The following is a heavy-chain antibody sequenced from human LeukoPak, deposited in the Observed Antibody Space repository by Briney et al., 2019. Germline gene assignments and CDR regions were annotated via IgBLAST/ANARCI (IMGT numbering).Heavy chain of an antibody. Sequence: PGGSLRLSCAASGFAFSNYGMHWVRQAPGKGLEWVAVIWYDGSNKYYADSVKGRFTISRDNSKNTLYLQMNSLRAEDTAVYYCAGRLGNSFDPWGQGTLVTVSS. CDR3: AGRLGNSFDP. CDR1: GFAFSNYG. J-gene: IGHJ5*02. V-gene: IGHV3-33*01. CDR2: IWYDGSNK. D-gene: IGHD7-27*01.